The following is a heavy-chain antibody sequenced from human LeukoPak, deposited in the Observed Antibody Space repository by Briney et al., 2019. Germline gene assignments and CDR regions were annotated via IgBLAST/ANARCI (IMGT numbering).Heavy chain of an antibody. CDR3: SRGGLYRYSGTSGDY. Sequence: GGSLRLSCEVPGFSFSTYWMTWVRQAPGKGLEWVANINQHGSETYYVDSVKGRFIISRDNAKNSLFLQMDSLTGEDTAVYYCSRGGLYRYSGTSGDYWGQGTLVTVSS. CDR1: GFSFSTYW. CDR2: INQHGSET. V-gene: IGHV3-7*01. J-gene: IGHJ4*02. D-gene: IGHD1-26*01.